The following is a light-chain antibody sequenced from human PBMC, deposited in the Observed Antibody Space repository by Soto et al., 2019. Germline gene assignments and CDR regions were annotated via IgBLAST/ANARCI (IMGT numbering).Light chain of an antibody. J-gene: IGKJ1*01. CDR2: GAF. CDR1: QTVRGEY. V-gene: IGKV3-20*01. Sequence: EIVLTQSPDTLSLSPGERATVSCRASQTVRGEYLAWYQQKRGQPPRLLIYGAFNRAGGIPDRFSGSGSGTDFTLTLSRLETEHFAVYYCQQYSASPRTFGQGTKVDIK. CDR3: QQYSASPRT.